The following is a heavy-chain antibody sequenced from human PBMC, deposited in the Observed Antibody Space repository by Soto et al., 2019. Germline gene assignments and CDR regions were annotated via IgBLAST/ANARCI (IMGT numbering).Heavy chain of an antibody. J-gene: IGHJ6*03. Sequence: GGSLRLSCAASGFTFSTYWMHWVRQAPGKALVWVSRINSDGSSTSNADSVKGRFTISRDNAKNTLYLQMNSLRAEDTAVYYCARNWWIQGDYYYYYMDVWGKGTTVTISS. V-gene: IGHV3-74*01. CDR2: INSDGSST. CDR1: GFTFSTYW. D-gene: IGHD5-18*01. CDR3: ARNWWIQGDYYYYYMDV.